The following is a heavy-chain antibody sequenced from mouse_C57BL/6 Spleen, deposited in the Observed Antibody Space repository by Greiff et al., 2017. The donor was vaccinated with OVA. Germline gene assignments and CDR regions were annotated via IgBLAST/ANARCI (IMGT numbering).Heavy chain of an antibody. CDR1: GYTFTNYW. Sequence: VQLQQSGAELVRPGTSVKMSCKASGYTFTNYWIGWAKQRPGHGLEWIGDIYPGGGYTNYNEKFKGKATLTADKSSSTAYMQFSSLTSEDSAIYYCARSGDGSSYYFDDWGQVTTLTVSS. CDR2: IYPGGGYT. D-gene: IGHD1-1*01. CDR3: ARSGDGSSYYFDD. J-gene: IGHJ2*01. V-gene: IGHV1-63*01.